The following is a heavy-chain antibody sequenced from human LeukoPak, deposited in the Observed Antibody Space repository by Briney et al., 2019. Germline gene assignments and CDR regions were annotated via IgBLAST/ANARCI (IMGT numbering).Heavy chain of an antibody. Sequence: GGSLRLSCAASGFTFRTYWMSWVRKDPGKGLEWVANIKQDGNEKYYVDSVKGRFTISRDNAKNSLDLQMNSLRAEDTAVYYCARDTLGEGEDANYAVYYFDYWGQGTPVTVSS. D-gene: IGHD4/OR15-4a*01. CDR3: ARDTLGEGEDANYAVYYFDY. CDR2: IKQDGNEK. J-gene: IGHJ4*02. CDR1: GFTFRTYW. V-gene: IGHV3-7*01.